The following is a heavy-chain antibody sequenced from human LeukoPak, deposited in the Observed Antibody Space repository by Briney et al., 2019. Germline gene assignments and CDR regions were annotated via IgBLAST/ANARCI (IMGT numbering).Heavy chain of an antibody. J-gene: IGHJ4*02. V-gene: IGHV6-1*01. CDR2: TYYRSKWYT. Sequence: SQTLSLTCAISGDSVSTNSAAWAWIRQSPSRGLEWLGRTYYRSKWYTDYAFSVKSRITINPDTSKNQFSLQLNSVTPEDTAVYYCAREDLSGGYVDYWGQGTLVTVSS. CDR3: AREDLSGGYVDY. D-gene: IGHD2-15*01. CDR1: GDSVSTNSAA.